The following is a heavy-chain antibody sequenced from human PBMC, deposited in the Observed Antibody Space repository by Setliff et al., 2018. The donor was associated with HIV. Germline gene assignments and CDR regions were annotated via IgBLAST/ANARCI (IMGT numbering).Heavy chain of an antibody. V-gene: IGHV4-4*09. Sequence: SETLSLTCFVSGVSTSDHYWGWIRQPPGKGLEWIGYIYSSGTTEYNPSVESRVTMSLDTSRDQFSLNLRSVTAADTAVYFCARLIYTGLLYFDFWGLGTLVTVSS. CDR1: GVSTSDHY. D-gene: IGHD2-8*02. CDR2: IYSSGTT. J-gene: IGHJ4*02. CDR3: ARLIYTGLLYFDF.